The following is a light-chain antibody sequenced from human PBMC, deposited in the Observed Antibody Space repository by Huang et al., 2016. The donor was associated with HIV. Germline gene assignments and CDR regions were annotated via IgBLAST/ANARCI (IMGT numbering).Light chain of an antibody. CDR1: QGIRND. V-gene: IGKV1-6*01. CDR2: ATS. Sequence: AIQMTQSPASLSASVGDRVTITCRASQGIRNDLAWYQQRLGKAPKLLVYATSHLQSGVPSRFSGIGSGTHFTLTISSLQPEDFATYYCLQTYTYPWTFGRGTKVEI. J-gene: IGKJ1*01. CDR3: LQTYTYPWT.